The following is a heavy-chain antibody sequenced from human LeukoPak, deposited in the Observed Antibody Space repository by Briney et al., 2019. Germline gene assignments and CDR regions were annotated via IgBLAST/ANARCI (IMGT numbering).Heavy chain of an antibody. CDR3: ARGVAAAGIWFDP. D-gene: IGHD6-13*01. J-gene: IGHJ5*02. CDR2: INHSGST. V-gene: IGHV4-34*01. Sequence: SETLSLTCAVYGGSFSSYYWSWIRQPPGKGLEWIGEINHSGSTNYNPSLKSRVTISVDTSKNQFSLKLSSVTAADTAVYYCARGVAAAGIWFDPWGQGTLVTVSS. CDR1: GGSFSSYY.